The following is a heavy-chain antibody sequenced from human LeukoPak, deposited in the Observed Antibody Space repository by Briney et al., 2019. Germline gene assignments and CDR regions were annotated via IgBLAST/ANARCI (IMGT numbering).Heavy chain of an antibody. CDR2: ISYDGSNL. V-gene: IGHV3-30*01. D-gene: IGHD6-6*01. CDR3: ARDSPLVHKYYYYYYMDV. J-gene: IGHJ6*03. CDR1: GYTFSSYA. Sequence: PGRSLRLSCESSGYTFSSYAMHWVRQAPGKGLEWVAVISYDGSNLNYADSVKGRFTISRDNSKDMLYLQMNSLRAEDTAVYYCARDSPLVHKYYYYYYMDVWGKGTTVTVSS.